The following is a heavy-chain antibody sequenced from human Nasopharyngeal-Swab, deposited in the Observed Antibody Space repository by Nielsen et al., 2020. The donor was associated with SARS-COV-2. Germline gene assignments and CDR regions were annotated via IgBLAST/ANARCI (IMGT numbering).Heavy chain of an antibody. CDR2: ISSSSSTI. J-gene: IGHJ5*02. Sequence: GESLKISCAASGFTFSSYSMNWVRQAPGKGLEWVSYISSSSSTIYYADSVKGRFTISRDNAKNSLYLQMNRLRDEDTAVYYCARDPGYSSSWYYNWFDPWGQGTLVTVSS. CDR3: ARDPGYSSSWYYNWFDP. CDR1: GFTFSSYS. D-gene: IGHD6-13*01. V-gene: IGHV3-48*02.